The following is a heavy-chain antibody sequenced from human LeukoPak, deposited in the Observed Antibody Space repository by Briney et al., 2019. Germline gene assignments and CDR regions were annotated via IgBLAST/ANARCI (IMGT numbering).Heavy chain of an antibody. CDR2: IYPGDSDT. V-gene: IGHV5-51*01. D-gene: IGHD3-10*01. CDR1: GYNFTNFW. CDR3: ARHPASINWFQSSHDNWSDP. J-gene: IGHJ5*02. Sequence: GESLKISCKGSGYNFTNFWLGWVRQMPGKGLEWMGLIYPGDSDTRYSPSFQGQVTISLDKSISTAYLQWSSLKPSDTAMYYCARHPASINWFQSSHDNWSDPWGQGTLVTVSS.